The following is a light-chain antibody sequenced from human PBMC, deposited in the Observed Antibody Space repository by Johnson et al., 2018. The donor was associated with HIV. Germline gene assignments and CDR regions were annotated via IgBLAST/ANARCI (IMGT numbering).Light chain of an antibody. Sequence: VLTQPPSVSAVPGQKVTISCSGSSSNIGNNYVSWYQQLPGTAPKLLIYENNKRPSGIPDRFSGSKSGTSATLGITGLQTGDEADYYCGTWDSSLSAYVFGTGTKVTVL. J-gene: IGLJ1*01. CDR3: GTWDSSLSAYV. CDR1: SSNIGNNY. CDR2: ENN. V-gene: IGLV1-51*02.